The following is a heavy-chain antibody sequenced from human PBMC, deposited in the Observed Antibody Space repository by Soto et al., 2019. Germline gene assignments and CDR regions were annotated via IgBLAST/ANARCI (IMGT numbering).Heavy chain of an antibody. V-gene: IGHV4-59*02. CDR1: GGSVSDYY. J-gene: IGHJ4*02. CDR3: ARDPAGDYGH. CDR2: IHERGVT. Sequence: SETLSLTCNASGGSVSDYYWSWIRQAPGKGLEWIGYIHERGVTNYNPSLKSRVTMSVDTSKNRFSLTLRSVHTADTAIYFCARDPAGDYGHWGRGTLVTVSS. D-gene: IGHD4-17*01.